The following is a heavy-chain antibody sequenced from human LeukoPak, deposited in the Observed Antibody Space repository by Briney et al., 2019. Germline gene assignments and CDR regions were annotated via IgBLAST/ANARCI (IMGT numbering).Heavy chain of an antibody. CDR3: AKAPGSRLVPAAIDDY. CDR1: GFTVSSNY. D-gene: IGHD2-2*01. V-gene: IGHV3-23*01. CDR2: ISGSGGST. J-gene: IGHJ4*02. Sequence: PGGSLRLSCAASGFTVSSNYMSWVRQAPGKGLEWVSAISGSGGSTYYADSVKGRFTISRDNSKNTLYLQMNSLRAEDTAVYYCAKAPGSRLVPAAIDDYWGQGTLVTVSS.